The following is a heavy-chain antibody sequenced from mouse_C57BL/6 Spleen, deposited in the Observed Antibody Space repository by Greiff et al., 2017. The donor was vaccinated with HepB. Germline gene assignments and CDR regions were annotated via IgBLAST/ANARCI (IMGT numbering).Heavy chain of an antibody. CDR1: GYTFTSYT. CDR2: IHPSSGYT. CDR3: ARSPYYYGSSHPFAY. J-gene: IGHJ3*01. D-gene: IGHD1-1*01. Sequence: VQGVESGAELARPGASVKMSCKASGYTFTSYTMHWVKQRPGQGLEWIGYIHPSSGYTKYNQKFKDKATLTADKSSSTAYMQLSSLTSEDSAVYYCARSPYYYGSSHPFAYWGQGTLVTVSA. V-gene: IGHV1-4*01.